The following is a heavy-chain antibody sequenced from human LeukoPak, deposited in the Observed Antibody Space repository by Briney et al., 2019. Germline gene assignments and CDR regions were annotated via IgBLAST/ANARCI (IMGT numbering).Heavy chain of an antibody. CDR1: GFTLNGFD. CDR2: IKTKAESYAT. J-gene: IGHJ6*02. CDR3: SRRPLPGSLNV. V-gene: IGHV3-73*01. D-gene: IGHD3-16*01. Sequence: GGSLKLSCAASGFTLNGFDVHWVRQASGKGLEWVGRIKTKAESYATAYGASVKGRFTLSRDDSKNTAYLQMNSPKTEDTAVYYCSRRPLPGSLNVWGQGTTVTVSS.